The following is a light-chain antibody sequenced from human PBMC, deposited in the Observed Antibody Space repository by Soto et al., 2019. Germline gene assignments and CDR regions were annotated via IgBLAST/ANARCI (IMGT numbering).Light chain of an antibody. Sequence: QSVLTQPPSVSGSPGQSITVSCTGTSSDIGASNFVSWYQHLPGRAPKVIIFEATNRPSGVSDRFSGSKAGITASLTISGLQAADEAEYFCLSYKTDDTFVFGTGTKVT. V-gene: IGLV2-14*01. CDR3: LSYKTDDTFV. J-gene: IGLJ1*01. CDR1: SSDIGASNF. CDR2: EAT.